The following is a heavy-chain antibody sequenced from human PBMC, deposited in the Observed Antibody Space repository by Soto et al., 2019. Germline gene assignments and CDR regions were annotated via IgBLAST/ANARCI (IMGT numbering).Heavy chain of an antibody. D-gene: IGHD3-16*01. CDR1: GYDFNTNW. J-gene: IGHJ4*02. CDR2: MYPGDSDT. Sequence: PGASLKISCRGSGYDFNTNWFGWVRQLPGRGLEWVGIMYPGDSDTRYNPSLQGHVTLSVDVTVSTAFLQWRSLETSDTGLYSCARLPRDCNKTSCYYAYHRGQGTQFTVAS. V-gene: IGHV5-51*01. CDR3: ARLPRDCNKTSCYYAYH.